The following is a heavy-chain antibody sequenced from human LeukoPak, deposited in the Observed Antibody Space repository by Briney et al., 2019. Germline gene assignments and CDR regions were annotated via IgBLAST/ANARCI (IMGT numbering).Heavy chain of an antibody. V-gene: IGHV3-7*01. J-gene: IGHJ4*02. CDR3: ARVASYYGSGSYLLL. CDR2: IKPDGSAQ. D-gene: IGHD3-10*01. Sequence: GGSLRLSCAASGFTFSNSWMSWVRQAPGKGLEWVATIKPDGSAQYYVDSVKGRFTISRDNAKNSLFLQINSLRAEDTAVYYCARVASYYGSGSYLLLWGQGTLVTVSS. CDR1: GFTFSNSW.